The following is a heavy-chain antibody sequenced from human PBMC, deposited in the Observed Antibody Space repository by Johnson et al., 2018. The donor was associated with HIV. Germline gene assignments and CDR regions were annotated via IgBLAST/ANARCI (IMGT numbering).Heavy chain of an antibody. CDR2: ISYDGSNK. Sequence: QMQLVESGGGLIQPGRSLRLSCADSGFTFSSYAMHWVRQAPDKGLEWVAVISYDGSNKYYADSVKGRFTISRDNAKNSLYVQMNSLRAEDTAVYYCARDQAEVDAFDIWGQGTMVTVSS. J-gene: IGHJ3*02. CDR1: GFTFSSYA. CDR3: ARDQAEVDAFDI. D-gene: IGHD6-19*01. V-gene: IGHV3-30*04.